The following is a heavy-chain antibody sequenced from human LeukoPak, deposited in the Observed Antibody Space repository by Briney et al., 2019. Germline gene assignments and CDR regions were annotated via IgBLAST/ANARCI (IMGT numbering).Heavy chain of an antibody. CDR3: AKQNFGDYVFDY. V-gene: IGHV3-9*01. D-gene: IGHD4-17*01. CDR1: GFTFDDYA. CDR2: ISWNSGSI. Sequence: GGSLRLSCAASGFTFDDYAMHWVRQAPGEGLEWVSGISWNSGSIGYADSVKGRFTISRDNAKNSLYLQMNSLRAEDTALYYCAKQNFGDYVFDYWGQGTLVTVSS. J-gene: IGHJ4*02.